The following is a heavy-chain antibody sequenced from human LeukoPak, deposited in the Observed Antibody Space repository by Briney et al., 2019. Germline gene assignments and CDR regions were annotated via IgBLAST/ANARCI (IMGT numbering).Heavy chain of an antibody. Sequence: PGGSLRLSCAASGFNIGPYAMYWVRQGPGRGLEWVSVIKADGSGTFYSDSVRGRFTTSRDNSKNSLYLQMSSLTSDDTALYYCATWAFYHSLDVWGQGTTVAVSS. V-gene: IGHV3-43*02. CDR1: GFNIGPYA. CDR3: ATWAFYHSLDV. D-gene: IGHD2/OR15-2a*01. J-gene: IGHJ6*02. CDR2: IKADGSGT.